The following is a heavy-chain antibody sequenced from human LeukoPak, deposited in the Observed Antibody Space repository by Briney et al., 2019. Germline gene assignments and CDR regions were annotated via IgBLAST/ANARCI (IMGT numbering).Heavy chain of an antibody. D-gene: IGHD6-19*01. J-gene: IGHJ4*02. CDR3: ARDGGSAWFLDY. Sequence: PGGSLRLSCAASGFTFSDNYMSWIRQAPGKGLEWVSYISSSSNTTYNADSVKGRFSITRDNAKNSLYLQMNSLRAEDTAVYYCARDGGSAWFLDYWGQGTLVTVSS. CDR1: GFTFSDNY. V-gene: IGHV3-11*04. CDR2: ISSSSNTT.